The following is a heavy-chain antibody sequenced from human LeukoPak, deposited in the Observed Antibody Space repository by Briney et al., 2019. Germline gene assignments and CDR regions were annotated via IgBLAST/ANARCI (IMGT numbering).Heavy chain of an antibody. V-gene: IGHV1-58*02. Sequence: SVKVSCKASGFTFTSSAMQWVRQARGQRLEWIGWIVVGSGNTNYAQKFQERVTITRDMSTSTAYMELSSLRSEDTAVYYCATDFQGFWSGYYTGNAFDIWGQGTMVTVSS. CDR3: ATDFQGFWSGYYTGNAFDI. D-gene: IGHD3-3*01. J-gene: IGHJ3*02. CDR1: GFTFTSSA. CDR2: IVVGSGNT.